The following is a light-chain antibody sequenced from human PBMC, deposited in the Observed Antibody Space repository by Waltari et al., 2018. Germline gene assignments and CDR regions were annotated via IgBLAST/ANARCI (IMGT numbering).Light chain of an antibody. Sequence: QSALTQPASVSGSPGQSITISCTGTSSDVGGYNYVSWYQQHPGKAPKPSIYEVSNRPSGVSNRFSGSKSGNTASLTISGLQAEDEADYYCSSYTSSSTLDVFGTGTKVTVL. J-gene: IGLJ1*01. CDR1: SSDVGGYNY. V-gene: IGLV2-14*01. CDR3: SSYTSSSTLDV. CDR2: EVS.